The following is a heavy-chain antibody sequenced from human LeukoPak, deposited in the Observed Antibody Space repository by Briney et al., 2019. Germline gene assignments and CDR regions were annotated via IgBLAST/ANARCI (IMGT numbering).Heavy chain of an antibody. CDR1: GFTFSSCA. D-gene: IGHD2-2*01. J-gene: IGHJ4*02. CDR3: AKAGGFCSGTSCPTDS. V-gene: IGHV3-23*01. Sequence: GGSLRLSCAASGFTFSSCAMSWVRQAPGKGLEWVSSISGSGGSKYFADSVTGRFTISRDISMNTLYLQMNSLRAEDTAVYYCAKAGGFCSGTSCPTDSWGQGTLVTVSS. CDR2: ISGSGGSK.